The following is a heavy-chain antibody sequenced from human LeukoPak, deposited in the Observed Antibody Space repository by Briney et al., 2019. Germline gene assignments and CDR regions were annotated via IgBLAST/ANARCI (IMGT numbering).Heavy chain of an antibody. V-gene: IGHV4-39*07. CDR3: ARDSLLGMTVVITGGVFDY. D-gene: IGHD3-22*01. Sequence: SETLSLTCTVSGGSISSSSNYWGWIRQPPGKGLEWIGSIYYSGSTYYNPSLKSRVTISVDTSKNQFSLKLSSVTAADTAVYYCARDSLLGMTVVITGGVFDYWGQGTLVSVSS. J-gene: IGHJ4*02. CDR2: IYYSGST. CDR1: GGSISSSSNY.